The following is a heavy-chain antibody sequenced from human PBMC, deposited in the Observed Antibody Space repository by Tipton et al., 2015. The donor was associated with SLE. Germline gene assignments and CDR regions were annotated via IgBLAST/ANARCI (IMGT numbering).Heavy chain of an antibody. Sequence: TLSLTCSVSGGSISSSYWSWIRQPPGKGLEWIGYIYYSGSTNYNPSLKSRVTISVDTSKKHLSLKLSSVTAADTAVYYCARFPTYHFDLWGQGTLVTVSS. CDR2: IYYSGST. V-gene: IGHV4-59*12. J-gene: IGHJ4*02. D-gene: IGHD2-2*01. CDR3: ARFPTYHFDL. CDR1: GGSISSSY.